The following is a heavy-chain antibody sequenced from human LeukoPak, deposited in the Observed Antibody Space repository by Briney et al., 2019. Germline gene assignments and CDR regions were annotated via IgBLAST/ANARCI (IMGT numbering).Heavy chain of an antibody. D-gene: IGHD3-9*01. CDR3: VRGRRAYYDILTGYCRFDY. J-gene: IGHJ4*02. CDR2: INHSGST. V-gene: IGHV4-34*01. CDR1: GGSFSGYY. Sequence: SETLSLTCAVYGGSFSGYYWSWIRQPPGKGLEWIGEINHSGSTNYNPSLKSRVTISVDTSKNQFSLKLSSVTAADTAVYYCVRGRRAYYDILTGYCRFDYWGQGTLVTVSS.